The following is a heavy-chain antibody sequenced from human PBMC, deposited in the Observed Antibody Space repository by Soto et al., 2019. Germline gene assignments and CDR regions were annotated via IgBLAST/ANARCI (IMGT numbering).Heavy chain of an antibody. CDR2: IYYSGST. V-gene: IGHV4-59*01. CDR1: GGSMSSYY. J-gene: IGHJ4*02. D-gene: IGHD5-12*01. Sequence: SETLSLTCSVSGGSMSSYYWSWIRQSPGKGLEWIGYIYYSGSTNYNPPLKSRVAISLDTSKNQFSLMLRSVTAADTAVYYCAGGEWLATIKPYFAYWGQGTLVTVSS. CDR3: AGGEWLATIKPYFAY.